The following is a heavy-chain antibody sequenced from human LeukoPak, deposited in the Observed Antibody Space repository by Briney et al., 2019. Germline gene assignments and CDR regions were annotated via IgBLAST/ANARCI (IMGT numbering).Heavy chain of an antibody. V-gene: IGHV4-59*01. CDR3: AKVTENYGSGRRHNYYYYMDV. CDR2: IYYSGST. D-gene: IGHD3-10*01. J-gene: IGHJ6*03. CDR1: VGSISSYY. Sequence: SETLSLTCTVSVGSISSYYWSWSRQPPAKGLEGIGDIYYSGSTNHNPSLKSRVTISVDTSKNQFSLKLSSVTAADTAVYYCAKVTENYGSGRRHNYYYYMDVWGKGTTVTISS.